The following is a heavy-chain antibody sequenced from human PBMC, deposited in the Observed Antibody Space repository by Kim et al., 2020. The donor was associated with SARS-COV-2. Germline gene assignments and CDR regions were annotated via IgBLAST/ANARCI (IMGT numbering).Heavy chain of an antibody. CDR3: VRVGRDQWLNQPTWFDP. D-gene: IGHD6-19*01. Sequence: SETLSLTCTVSGGSINSNLHYWGWIRQPPGKGLEWIGNIYYTGTKYYNLSLKGRVSISLDTSENQFSLKLTSVTAADTAVYYCVRVGRDQWLNQPTWFDPWGQGTLVTVSS. CDR1: GGSINSNLHY. CDR2: IYYTGTK. J-gene: IGHJ5*02. V-gene: IGHV4-39*07.